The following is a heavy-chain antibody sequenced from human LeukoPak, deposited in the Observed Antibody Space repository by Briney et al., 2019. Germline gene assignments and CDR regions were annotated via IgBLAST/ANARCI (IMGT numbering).Heavy chain of an antibody. D-gene: IGHD3-10*01. V-gene: IGHV3-21*01. J-gene: IGHJ4*02. CDR1: GFTFSSYS. CDR2: ISSSSGYI. Sequence: GGSLRLSCAASGFTFSSYSMNWVRQAPGKGLEWVSSISSSSGYIYYADSVKGRFTISRDNAKNSLYLQVNSLRAEDTAVYYCARVYGSGTYLSYFDYWGQGTLVTVSS. CDR3: ARVYGSGTYLSYFDY.